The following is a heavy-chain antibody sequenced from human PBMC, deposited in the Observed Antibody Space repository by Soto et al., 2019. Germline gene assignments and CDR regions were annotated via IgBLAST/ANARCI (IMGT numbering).Heavy chain of an antibody. CDR3: ARPQRGHGGGSQFDP. Sequence: SETLSLTCAVSGDSITSIYHCAWIRQSPGRGLEWIGNIDHTGTNYYNPSLKSRVAMSVDTSKNQLSLRLASVTATDTAVYYCARPQRGHGGGSQFDPWGQGTLVTVSS. CDR2: IDHTGTN. J-gene: IGHJ5*02. D-gene: IGHD6-19*01. V-gene: IGHV4-38-2*01. CDR1: GDSITSIYH.